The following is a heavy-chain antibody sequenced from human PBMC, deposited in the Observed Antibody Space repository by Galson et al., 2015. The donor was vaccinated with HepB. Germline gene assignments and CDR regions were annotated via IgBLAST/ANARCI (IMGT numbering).Heavy chain of an antibody. J-gene: IGHJ5*02. V-gene: IGHV3-33*02. CDR2: VKSPGSGLDWLAFRKSRGSAK. Sequence: LRLSCAASGFTLRRFGMHWVRRAPGRGLEWFSFVKSPGSGLDWLAFRKSRGSAKPYANAVKGRFTIPRDDSTKTIFLQMESLRGDDTAVYYCARDGSHYELDLWGQGTRVTVSS. D-gene: IGHD2-15*01. CDR3: ARDGSHYELDL. CDR1: GFTLRRFG.